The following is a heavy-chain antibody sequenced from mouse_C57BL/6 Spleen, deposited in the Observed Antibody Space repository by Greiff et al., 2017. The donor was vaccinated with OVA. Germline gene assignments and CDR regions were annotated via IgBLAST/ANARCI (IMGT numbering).Heavy chain of an antibody. Sequence: EVKLQESGPGLVKPSQSLSLTCSVTGYSITSGYYWNWIRQFPGNKLEWMGYISYDGSNNYNPSLKNRISITRDTSKNQFFLKLNSVTTEDTATYYCAREGGLLPFAYWGQGTLVTVSA. CDR2: ISYDGSN. CDR3: AREGGLLPFAY. V-gene: IGHV3-6*01. D-gene: IGHD2-3*01. J-gene: IGHJ3*01. CDR1: GYSITSGYY.